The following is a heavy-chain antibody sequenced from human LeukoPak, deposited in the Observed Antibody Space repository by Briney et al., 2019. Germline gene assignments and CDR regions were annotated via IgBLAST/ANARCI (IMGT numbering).Heavy chain of an antibody. CDR2: IHSTGST. Sequence: SETLSLTCTVSGGSISSGSYYWSWIRQPAGKGLEWIGRIHSTGSTNYNPSLKSRVTMSVDTSKNQFSLKLNSVTAADTAVYYCARTDYGDYVSDYWGQGTLVTVSS. V-gene: IGHV4-61*02. D-gene: IGHD4-17*01. CDR3: ARTDYGDYVSDY. J-gene: IGHJ4*02. CDR1: GGSISSGSYY.